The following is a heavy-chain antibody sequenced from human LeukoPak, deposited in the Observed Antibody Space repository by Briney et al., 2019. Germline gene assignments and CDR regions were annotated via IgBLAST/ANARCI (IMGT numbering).Heavy chain of an antibody. CDR2: IIPIFATT. CDR1: VGTFHSYT. CDR3: ASGTVASMDI. D-gene: IGHD5-12*01. J-gene: IGHJ3*02. V-gene: IGHV1-69*13. Sequence: ASVKVSCKASVGTFHSYTINWVRQAPGQGLEWMGGIIPIFATTNYAQKFQGRVTITADESTSTAYMELSSLSSEDTAVYYCASGTVASMDIWGQGTMVTVSS.